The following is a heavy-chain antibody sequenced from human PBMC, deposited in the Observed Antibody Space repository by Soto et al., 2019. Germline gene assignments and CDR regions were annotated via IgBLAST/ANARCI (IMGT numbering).Heavy chain of an antibody. CDR3: ARGIAARTKYYYYYMDV. CDR2: INHSGST. J-gene: IGHJ6*03. D-gene: IGHD6-6*01. Sequence: SETLSLTCAVYGGSFRGYYWSWIRQPPGKGLEWIGEINHSGSTNYNPSLKSRVTISVDTSKNQFSLKLSSVTAADTAVYYCARGIAARTKYYYYYMDVWGKGTTVT. V-gene: IGHV4-34*01. CDR1: GGSFRGYY.